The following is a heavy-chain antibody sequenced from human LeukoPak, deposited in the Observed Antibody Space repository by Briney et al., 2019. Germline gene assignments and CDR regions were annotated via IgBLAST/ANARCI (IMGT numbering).Heavy chain of an antibody. V-gene: IGHV4-39*07. D-gene: IGHD2-8*01. CDR2: IYYSGST. CDR3: ARVGTNPSQNWFDP. CDR1: GGSISSYY. J-gene: IGHJ5*02. Sequence: SETLSLTCTVSGGSISSYYWGWIRQPPGKGLEWIGSIYYSGSTYYNPSLKSRVTISVDTSKNQFSLKLSSVTAADTAVYYCARVGTNPSQNWFDPWGQGTLVTVSS.